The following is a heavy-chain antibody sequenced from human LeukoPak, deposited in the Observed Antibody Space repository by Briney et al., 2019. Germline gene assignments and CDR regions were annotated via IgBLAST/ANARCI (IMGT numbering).Heavy chain of an antibody. Sequence: SQTLSLTCAISGDSVSSNSAAWNWIRQSPSRGLEWLGRTYYRSKWYNDYAVSVKSRITINPDTSKNQFSLQLNSVTPEDTAVYYCARDKVTGRGTLYYYYYYMDVWGKGTTVTVSS. J-gene: IGHJ6*03. V-gene: IGHV6-1*01. CDR1: GDSVSSNSAA. CDR2: TYYRSKWYN. D-gene: IGHD1-14*01. CDR3: ARDKVTGRGTLYYYYYYMDV.